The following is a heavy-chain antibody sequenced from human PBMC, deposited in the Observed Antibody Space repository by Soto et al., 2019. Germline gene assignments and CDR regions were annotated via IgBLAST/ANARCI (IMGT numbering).Heavy chain of an antibody. Sequence: QVQLVQSGAEVKKPGSSVKVSCKASGGTFSSYAISWVRQAPGQGLEWMGGIIPIFGTANYAQKFQGRVTITADESTSTAYMELSSLRSEDTAVYYCAREGGYCSGGSCRNWFDPWGQGTLVTVSS. CDR3: AREGGYCSGGSCRNWFDP. CDR2: IIPIFGTA. V-gene: IGHV1-69*12. D-gene: IGHD2-15*01. J-gene: IGHJ5*02. CDR1: GGTFSSYA.